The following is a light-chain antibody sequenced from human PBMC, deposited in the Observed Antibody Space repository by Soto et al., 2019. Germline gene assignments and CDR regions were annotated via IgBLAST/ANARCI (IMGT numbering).Light chain of an antibody. V-gene: IGKV1-5*03. Sequence: DIQMTQSPSTLSASVGDRVTITCRASQSISSWLAWYQQKPGKAPNLLIYKASSLESGVPSMFSGSGSGTEFTLTISSLQPDEFATYYCQQYNSYSRTFGQGTKVAIK. CDR3: QQYNSYSRT. J-gene: IGKJ1*01. CDR2: KAS. CDR1: QSISSW.